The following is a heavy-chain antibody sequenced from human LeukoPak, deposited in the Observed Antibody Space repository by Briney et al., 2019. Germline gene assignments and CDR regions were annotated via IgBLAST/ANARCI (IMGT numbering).Heavy chain of an antibody. CDR1: GYTLTELS. D-gene: IGHD2-2*02. V-gene: IGHV1-24*01. J-gene: IGHJ6*03. CDR2: FDPEDGET. Sequence: ASVKVSFKVSGYTLTELSMHWVRQPPGKGLGWMGGFDPEDGETIYAQKFQGRVTMTEDTSTDTAYMELSSLRSEDTAVYYCATLPSAAIPGYYYYYYMDVWGKGTTVTVSS. CDR3: ATLPSAAIPGYYYYYYMDV.